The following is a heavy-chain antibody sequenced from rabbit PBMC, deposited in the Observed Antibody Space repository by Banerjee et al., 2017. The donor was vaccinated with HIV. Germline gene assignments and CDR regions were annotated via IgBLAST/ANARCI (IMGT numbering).Heavy chain of an antibody. CDR3: ATYPGAYSDL. J-gene: IGHJ4*01. Sequence: QEQLVESGGGLVQPEGSLTLTCKASGFTLSSYWMWWVRQAPGKGLEWIACIGAGSSGTTYYASWAKGRFTISKTSSTTVTLQMTSLTAADTATYFCATYPGAYSDLWGPGTLVTVS. D-gene: IGHD7-1*01. CDR1: GFTLSSYW. CDR2: IGAGSSGTT. V-gene: IGHV1S45*01.